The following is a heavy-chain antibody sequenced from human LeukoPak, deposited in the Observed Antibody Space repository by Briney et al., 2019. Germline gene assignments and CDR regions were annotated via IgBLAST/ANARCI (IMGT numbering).Heavy chain of an antibody. V-gene: IGHV4-30-4*08. D-gene: IGHD1-7*01. CDR3: ARGIELELPHFDY. CDR1: GGSISSGDYY. CDR2: IYYSGST. J-gene: IGHJ4*02. Sequence: SQTLSLTCTVSGGSISSGDYYWSWIRQPPGKGLEWIGYIYYSGSTYYNPSLKSRVTISVDTSKNQFSLKLSSVTAADTAVYYCARGIELELPHFDYWGQGTLVTVSS.